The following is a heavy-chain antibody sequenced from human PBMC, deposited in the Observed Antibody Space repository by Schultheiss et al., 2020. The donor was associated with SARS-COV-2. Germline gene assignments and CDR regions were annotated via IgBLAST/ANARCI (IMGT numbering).Heavy chain of an antibody. CDR3: ARGSGEMATIEDPNWFDP. CDR1: GGSISSYY. Sequence: SETLSLTCTVSGGSISSYYWSWIRQPPGKGLEWIGYIYYSGSTNYNPSLKSRVTISVDTSKNQFSLKLSSVTAEDTAVYYCARGSGEMATIEDPNWFDPWGQGTLVTVSS. D-gene: IGHD5-24*01. CDR2: IYYSGST. J-gene: IGHJ5*02. V-gene: IGHV4-59*12.